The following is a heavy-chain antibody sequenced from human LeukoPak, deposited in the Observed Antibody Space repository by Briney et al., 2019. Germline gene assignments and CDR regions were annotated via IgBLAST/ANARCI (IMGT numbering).Heavy chain of an antibody. D-gene: IGHD6-13*01. CDR1: GGSISSYY. CDR3: ARVPRIEAGATGDWFDP. J-gene: IGHJ5*02. Sequence: PLETLSLTCTVSGGSISSYYWSWIRQPPGKGLEWIGFIYYSGSTNYNPSLKSRVTISVDTSKNQFFLNLRSVTAADTAVYYCARVPRIEAGATGDWFDPWGQGTVVTVSS. V-gene: IGHV4-59*01. CDR2: IYYSGST.